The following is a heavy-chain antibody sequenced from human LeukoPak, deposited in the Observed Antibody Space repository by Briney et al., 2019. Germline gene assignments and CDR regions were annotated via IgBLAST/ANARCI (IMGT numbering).Heavy chain of an antibody. V-gene: IGHV4-30-4*01. Sequence: SETLSLTCTVSDGSISSGDYYWSWIRQPPGKGLEWIGYIYYSGSTDYNPSLKSRVTISVDTSKTQFSLNLSSVTAADTAVYYCARTLVRGRASDYWGQGTLVTVSS. D-gene: IGHD3-10*01. CDR1: DGSISSGDYY. CDR2: IYYSGST. CDR3: ARTLVRGRASDY. J-gene: IGHJ4*02.